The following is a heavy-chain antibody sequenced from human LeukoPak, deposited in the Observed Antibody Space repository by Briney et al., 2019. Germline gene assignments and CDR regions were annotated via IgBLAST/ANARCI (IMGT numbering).Heavy chain of an antibody. Sequence: GGSLRLSCAASGXIVSRKYMSWVRQAPGKGLEWVSVIYSGGSADYADSVKGRFTISRDNSKNTLHLQMKSLRAEDTAVYYCAKMSNYYNSLGYYAFDIWGQGTIVTVSS. CDR1: GXIVSRKY. CDR2: IYSGGSA. V-gene: IGHV3-66*01. J-gene: IGHJ3*02. CDR3: AKMSNYYNSLGYYAFDI. D-gene: IGHD3-22*01.